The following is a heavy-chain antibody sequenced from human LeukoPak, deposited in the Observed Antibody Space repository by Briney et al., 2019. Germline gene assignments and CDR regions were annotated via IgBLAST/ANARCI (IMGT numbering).Heavy chain of an antibody. D-gene: IGHD2-2*01. CDR3: ARTTEDCSSTSCYQYWFDP. Sequence: SETLSLTCTVSGVSISSSSYYWGWIRQPPGKGLEWIGYIYYSGSTNYNPSLKSRVTISVDTSKNQFSLKLNSVTAADTAVYYCARTTEDCSSTSCYQYWFDPWGQGTLVTVSS. CDR1: GVSISSSSYY. CDR2: IYYSGST. J-gene: IGHJ5*02. V-gene: IGHV4-61*05.